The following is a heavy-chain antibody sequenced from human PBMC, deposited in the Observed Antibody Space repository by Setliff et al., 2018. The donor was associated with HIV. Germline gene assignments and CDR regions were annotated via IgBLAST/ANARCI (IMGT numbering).Heavy chain of an antibody. D-gene: IGHD4-4*01. CDR1: GFTVSTNY. J-gene: IGHJ6*03. CDR3: AKESGLYSNYKYYYYMDV. CDR2: MYSGGYT. V-gene: IGHV3-66*02. Sequence: TGGSLRLSCAVSGFTVSTNYMNWVRQAPGKGLQWVSVMYSGGYTEYVDSVKGRFTISKDKSKNTMYLQMSSLRPDDTAVYYCAKESGLYSNYKYYYYMDVWGKGTTVTVS.